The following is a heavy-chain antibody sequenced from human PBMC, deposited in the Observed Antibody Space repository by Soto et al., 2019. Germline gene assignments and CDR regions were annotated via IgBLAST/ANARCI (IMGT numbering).Heavy chain of an antibody. V-gene: IGHV3-30-3*01. J-gene: IGHJ6*02. CDR2: ISYDGSNK. CDR3: ARVKQQWGYYYGMDV. Sequence: HPGGSLRLSCAASGFTFSSYAMHWVRQAPGKGLEWVAVISYDGSNKYYADSVKGRFTISRDNSKNTLYLQMNSLRAEDTAVYYCARVKQQWGYYYGMDVWGQGTTVTV. D-gene: IGHD6-19*01. CDR1: GFTFSSYA.